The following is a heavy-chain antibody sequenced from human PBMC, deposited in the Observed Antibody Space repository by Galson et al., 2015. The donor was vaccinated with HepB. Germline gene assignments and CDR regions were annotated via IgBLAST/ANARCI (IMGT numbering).Heavy chain of an antibody. CDR3: ARDPLFTVTTSAQGY. D-gene: IGHD4-17*01. V-gene: IGHV3-21*01. CDR2: ISSSSSYI. CDR1: GFTFSSYS. Sequence: SLRLSCAASGFTFSSYSMNWVRQAPGKGLEWVSSISSSSSYIYYADSVKGRSTISRDNAKNSLYLQMNSLRAEDTAVYYCARDPLFTVTTSAQGYWGQGTLVTVSS. J-gene: IGHJ4*02.